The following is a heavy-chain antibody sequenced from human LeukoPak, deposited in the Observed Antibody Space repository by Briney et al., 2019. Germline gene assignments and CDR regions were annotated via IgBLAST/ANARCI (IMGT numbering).Heavy chain of an antibody. CDR3: ARVGSAYYSDY. J-gene: IGHJ4*02. D-gene: IGHD3-22*01. CDR2: IQQDGSEK. CDR1: GFTFSSYW. V-gene: IGHV3-7*01. Sequence: GGSLRLSCAASGFTFSSYWMTWVRQAPGKGLEWVANIQQDGSEKSYVDSVKGRFTISRDNAENSLYLQMNSLRVEDTAVYYCARVGSAYYSDYWGQGTLVTVSS.